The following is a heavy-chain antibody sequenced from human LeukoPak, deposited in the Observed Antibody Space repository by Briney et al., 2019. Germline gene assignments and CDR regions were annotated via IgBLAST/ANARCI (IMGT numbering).Heavy chain of an antibody. CDR1: GGSISRSSYY. CDR3: ARHMGLGYSYGYPYFDY. D-gene: IGHD5-18*01. J-gene: IGHJ4*02. V-gene: IGHV4-39*01. CDR2: IYYSGST. Sequence: SETVSLTCTGSGGSISRSSYYGRGIREPPGRGLERIGIIYYSGSTNYNPSVKSRVTISVDTSKNQFSLKLSSVTAADTAVYYCARHMGLGYSYGYPYFDYWGQGTLVTVSS.